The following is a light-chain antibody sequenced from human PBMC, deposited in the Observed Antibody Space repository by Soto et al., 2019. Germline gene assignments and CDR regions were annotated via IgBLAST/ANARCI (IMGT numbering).Light chain of an antibody. V-gene: IGKV3-20*01. CDR3: QQYDASPVT. Sequence: EIVVTQSPGPLSLSPGDRVTLSCRTSQSPTSFYLAWYQQKPGQAPRLLIYGATSRATGIPDRFSGSGSGTDFSLTVSRLEPEDVAVYYCQQYDASPVTFGQGTRLEIK. CDR2: GAT. CDR1: QSPTSFY. J-gene: IGKJ5*01.